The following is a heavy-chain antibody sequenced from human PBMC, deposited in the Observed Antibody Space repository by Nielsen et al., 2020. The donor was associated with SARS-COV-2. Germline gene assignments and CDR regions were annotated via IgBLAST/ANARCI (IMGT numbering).Heavy chain of an antibody. D-gene: IGHD1-26*01. CDR1: GFTFNIYA. CDR2: TSASGAST. V-gene: IGHV3-23*01. CDR3: ARIISGSYSDAFDI. Sequence: GGSLRLSCAASGFTFNIYAMAWVRRAPGRGLEWVSGTSASGASTYYADSVKGRFSISRDNAKNSLYLQMNSLRAEDTAVYYCARIISGSYSDAFDIWGQGTMVTVSS. J-gene: IGHJ3*02.